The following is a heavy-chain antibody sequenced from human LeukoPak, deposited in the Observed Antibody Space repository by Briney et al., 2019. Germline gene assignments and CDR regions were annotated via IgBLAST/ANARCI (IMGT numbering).Heavy chain of an antibody. Sequence: PSETLSLTCTVSGGSVSSGSYYWTWIRQPPGKGLEWIGYVYYSGSTNYNPSLKSRVTISLDTSKNQFSLKLSSVTAADTAVYYCARDLYGSGHFRPESPWLQGTLISVS. CDR1: GGSVSSGSYY. CDR2: VYYSGST. J-gene: IGHJ5*02. V-gene: IGHV4-61*01. D-gene: IGHD3-10*01. CDR3: ARDLYGSGHFRPESP.